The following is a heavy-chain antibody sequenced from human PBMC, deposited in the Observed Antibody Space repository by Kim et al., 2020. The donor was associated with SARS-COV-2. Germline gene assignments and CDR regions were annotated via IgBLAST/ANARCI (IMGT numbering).Heavy chain of an antibody. CDR1: GGTFSSYA. V-gene: IGHV1-69*13. D-gene: IGHD3-22*01. CDR2: IIPIFGTA. CDR3: ARGGDYYDSSGYGVYGMDV. Sequence: SVKVSCKASGGTFSSYAISWVRQAPGQGLEWMGGIIPIFGTAKYAQKFQGRVTITADESTSTVYMELSSLRSEDTAVYYCARGGDYYDSSGYGVYGMDVWGQWTTVTVSS. J-gene: IGHJ6*02.